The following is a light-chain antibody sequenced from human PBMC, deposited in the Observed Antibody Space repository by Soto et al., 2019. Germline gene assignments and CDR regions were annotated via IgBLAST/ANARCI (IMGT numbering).Light chain of an antibody. Sequence: EIVFTQSPGTLSLSPGERATLSCRTSQSVSSSYLAWYQQKPGQAPRLLIYGASSRATGIPARFSGSGSGTDFTLTINRLEPEDFAVYYCQDYGTSWTFGQGTKVDIK. V-gene: IGKV3-20*01. J-gene: IGKJ1*01. CDR1: QSVSSSY. CDR3: QDYGTSWT. CDR2: GAS.